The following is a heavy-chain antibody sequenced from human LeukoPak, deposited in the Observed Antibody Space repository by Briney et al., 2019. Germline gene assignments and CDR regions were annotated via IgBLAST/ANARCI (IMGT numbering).Heavy chain of an antibody. D-gene: IGHD1-1*01. CDR3: ARDRRRLRGMNGDGDVFDI. J-gene: IGHJ3*02. V-gene: IGHV3-53*01. Sequence: GGSLRLSCAASGFSVGGNYISWVRQAPGKGLEWVSMIYSDGSIFHADSVKGRFTMSRDNSRNTLDLQMNSLRVEDTAVYFCARDRRRLRGMNGDGDVFDIWGQGTMVTVS. CDR2: IYSDGSI. CDR1: GFSVGGNY.